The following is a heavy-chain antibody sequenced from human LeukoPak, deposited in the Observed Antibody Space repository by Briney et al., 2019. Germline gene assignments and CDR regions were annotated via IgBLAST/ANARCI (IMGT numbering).Heavy chain of an antibody. V-gene: IGHV3-30-3*01. J-gene: IGHJ4*02. CDR1: GFTFSSYA. D-gene: IGHD6-19*01. Sequence: GGSLRLSCAASGFTFSSYAMHWVRQAPGKGLEWVAVISYDGSNKYYADSVKGRFTISRDNSKNTLYLQMNSLRAEDTAVYYCAREGISSGWYVDFDYWGQGTLVTVSS. CDR3: AREGISSGWYVDFDY. CDR2: ISYDGSNK.